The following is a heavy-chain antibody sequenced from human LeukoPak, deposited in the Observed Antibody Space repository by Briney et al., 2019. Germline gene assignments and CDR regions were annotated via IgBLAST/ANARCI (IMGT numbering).Heavy chain of an antibody. V-gene: IGHV3-23*01. CDR2: ISGSGGST. CDR1: GFTFSSYA. Sequence: QPGGSLRLSCAASGFTFSSYAMSWVRQAPGKGPEWVSAISGSGGSTYYADSVKGRFTISRDNSKNTLYLQMNSLRAEDTAVYYCAKADSSGYYPLYYYYGMDVWGQGTTVTVSS. CDR3: AKADSSGYYPLYYYYGMDV. D-gene: IGHD3-22*01. J-gene: IGHJ6*02.